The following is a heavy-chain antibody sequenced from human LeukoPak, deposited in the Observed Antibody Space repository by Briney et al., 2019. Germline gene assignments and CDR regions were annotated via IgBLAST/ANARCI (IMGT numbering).Heavy chain of an antibody. Sequence: SETLSLTCAVSGYSISSGRYWGWIRQPPGKGLEWIGSVYHSGTTYYNPSLKSRVAISVDTSKNQFFLALRSVTAADTAVYYCAGSLSTAGMDYWGQGTLVTVSS. CDR1: GYSISSGRY. CDR2: VYHSGTT. CDR3: AGSLSTAGMDY. J-gene: IGHJ4*02. D-gene: IGHD2-2*01. V-gene: IGHV4-38-2*01.